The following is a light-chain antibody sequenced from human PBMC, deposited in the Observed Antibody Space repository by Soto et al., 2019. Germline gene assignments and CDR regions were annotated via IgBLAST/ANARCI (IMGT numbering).Light chain of an antibody. Sequence: EVVLTQSPGTVSLAPGERATLSCRASQSVTNNYLAWYQQKSGQAPRHLIYAASSRATGIPDRFSGSGSGTDCTLSISRLEPEDFAVYYCQQYANSITWTFGQGTKVEVK. CDR2: AAS. J-gene: IGKJ1*01. CDR3: QQYANSITWT. V-gene: IGKV3-20*01. CDR1: QSVTNNY.